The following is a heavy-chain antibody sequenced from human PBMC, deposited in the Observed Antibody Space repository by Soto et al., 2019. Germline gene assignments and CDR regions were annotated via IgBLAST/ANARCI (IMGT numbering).Heavy chain of an antibody. Sequence: EVQLLESGGGLVQPGGSLRLSCAASGFTFSSYAMSWVRQAPGKGLEWVSAISGSGGSTNYADPVKGRFTISRDNSKNTLYLQMNSLRAEDTAVYYCAKDGSELLRGFDPWGQGTLVTVSS. CDR2: ISGSGGST. V-gene: IGHV3-23*01. CDR3: AKDGSELLRGFDP. J-gene: IGHJ5*02. D-gene: IGHD1-26*01. CDR1: GFTFSSYA.